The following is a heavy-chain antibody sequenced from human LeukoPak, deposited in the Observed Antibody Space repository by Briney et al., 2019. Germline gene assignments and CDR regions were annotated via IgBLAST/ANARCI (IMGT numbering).Heavy chain of an antibody. V-gene: IGHV4-34*01. CDR3: ARPGGSGSYYNWFDP. CDR2: SNHSGST. Sequence: SETLSLTCAVYGGSFSGYYWSWRRQPPGKGLEWVGESNHSGSTNYNPSLKSRVTISVDTSKNQFSLKLSSVTAADTAVYYCARPGGSGSYYNWFDPWGQGTLVTVSS. D-gene: IGHD3-10*01. J-gene: IGHJ5*02. CDR1: GGSFSGYY.